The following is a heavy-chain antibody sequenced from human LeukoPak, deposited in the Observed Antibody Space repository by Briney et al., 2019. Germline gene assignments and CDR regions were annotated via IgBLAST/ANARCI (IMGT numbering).Heavy chain of an antibody. J-gene: IGHJ4*02. D-gene: IGHD2-2*02. CDR2: ISWNSGSI. V-gene: IGHV3-9*01. Sequence: PGRPLRLSCAASGFTFDDYAMHWVRQAPGKGLEWVSGISWNSGSIGYADSVKGRFTISRDNAKNSLYLQMNSLRAEDTALYYCAKVDCSSTSCYTLDYWGQGTLVTVSS. CDR3: AKVDCSSTSCYTLDY. CDR1: GFTFDDYA.